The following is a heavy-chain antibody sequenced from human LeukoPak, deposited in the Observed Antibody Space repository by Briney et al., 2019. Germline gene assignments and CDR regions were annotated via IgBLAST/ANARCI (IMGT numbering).Heavy chain of an antibody. CDR2: IIPLFGTA. D-gene: IGHD6-6*01. V-gene: IGHV1-69*05. J-gene: IGHJ6*03. CDR3: ARDGYSSSLRGSYYYYMDV. CDR1: GGTFSSYA. Sequence: ASVKVSCKASGGTFSSYAISWVRQAPGQGLEWMGGIIPLFGTANYAQKFQGRVTITTDESTSTAYMELSSLRSEDTAVYYCARDGYSSSLRGSYYYYMDVWGKGTTVTVSS.